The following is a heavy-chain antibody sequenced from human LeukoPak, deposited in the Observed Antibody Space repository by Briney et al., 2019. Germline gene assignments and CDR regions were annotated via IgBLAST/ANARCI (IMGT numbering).Heavy chain of an antibody. CDR1: GGSISSGSYY. CDR3: ARSTGSTMFIDY. D-gene: IGHD3-10*02. Sequence: SETLSLTCTVSGGSISSGSYYWSWIRQPPGKGLEWLGYIYYSGNTDYNPSLKSRVAISVDTSKNQFSLKLSSVTAADTAVYCCARSTGSTMFIDYWGQGTLVTVSS. CDR2: IYYSGNT. V-gene: IGHV4-61*01. J-gene: IGHJ4*02.